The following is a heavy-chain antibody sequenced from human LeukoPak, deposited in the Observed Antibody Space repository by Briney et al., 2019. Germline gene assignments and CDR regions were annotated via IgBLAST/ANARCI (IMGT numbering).Heavy chain of an antibody. Sequence: GGSLRLSCAASGFTFSNYRMHWVRQAPGKGLVWVSRINSDGSSTNYADSVKGRFTISRDNAKNTLHLQMNSLRAEDTAVYYCARGARGSGTASDYWGQGTLVTVSS. CDR2: INSDGSST. D-gene: IGHD3-10*01. CDR3: ARGARGSGTASDY. J-gene: IGHJ4*02. CDR1: GFTFSNYR. V-gene: IGHV3-74*01.